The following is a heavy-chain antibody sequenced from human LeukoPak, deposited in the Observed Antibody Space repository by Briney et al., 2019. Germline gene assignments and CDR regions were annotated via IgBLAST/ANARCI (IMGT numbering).Heavy chain of an antibody. D-gene: IGHD3-10*01. Sequence: GGSLRLSCVASGFSFSDSTMHWVRQASGKGLEWVGRIRSKALSYAPGYAASVKGRFTISRDDSLNTVYLQMNSLRTEDTALYYCTRGSYDYWGQGTLVTVSS. CDR3: TRGSYDY. J-gene: IGHJ4*02. CDR1: GFSFSDST. CDR2: IRSKALSYAP. V-gene: IGHV3-73*01.